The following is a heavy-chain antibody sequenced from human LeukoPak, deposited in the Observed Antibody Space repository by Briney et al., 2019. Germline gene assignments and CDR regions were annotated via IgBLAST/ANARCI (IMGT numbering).Heavy chain of an antibody. D-gene: IGHD3-3*01. CDR2: IYYSGST. CDR1: GGSISSGGYY. V-gene: IGHV4-31*03. Sequence: SQTLSLTCTVSGGSISSGGYYWSWIRQHPGKGLEWIGYIYYSGSTYYNPSLKSRVTISVDTSKNQFSLKLSSVTAADTAVYYCARGRITIFGVADAFDIWGQGTMVTVSS. CDR3: ARGRITIFGVADAFDI. J-gene: IGHJ3*02.